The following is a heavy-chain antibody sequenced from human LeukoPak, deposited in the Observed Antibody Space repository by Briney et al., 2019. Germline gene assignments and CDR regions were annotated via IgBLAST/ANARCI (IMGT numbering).Heavy chain of an antibody. CDR3: AKAKYCSGGSCHYFDY. CDR2: INSRSNYI. J-gene: IGHJ4*02. D-gene: IGHD2-15*01. Sequence: GGSLRLSCAASGFTFSTYSMNWVRQAPGKGLEWVSSINSRSNYIYYADSVKGRFTISRDNAKNSLYLQMNSLRAEDTALYYCAKAKYCSGGSCHYFDYWGQGTLVTVSS. V-gene: IGHV3-21*04. CDR1: GFTFSTYS.